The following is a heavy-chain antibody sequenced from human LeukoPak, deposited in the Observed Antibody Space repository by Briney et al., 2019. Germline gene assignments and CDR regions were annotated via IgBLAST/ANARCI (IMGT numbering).Heavy chain of an antibody. Sequence: PGGSLRLSCAASGFTFSSYWMLWVRQAPGKGLVWVSHINSDGGSTTYAGSVKGRFTISRDNAKNTLYLQMSSLSAEDTALYYCARAEGGSSWYYFDYWGQGTLVTVSS. V-gene: IGHV3-74*01. CDR3: ARAEGGSSWYYFDY. CDR2: INSDGGST. CDR1: GFTFSSYW. D-gene: IGHD6-13*01. J-gene: IGHJ4*02.